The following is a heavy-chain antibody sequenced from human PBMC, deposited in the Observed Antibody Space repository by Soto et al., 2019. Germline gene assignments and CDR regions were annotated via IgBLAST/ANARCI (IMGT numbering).Heavy chain of an antibody. CDR2: LDAEDGET. CDR3: ATLPRTIERTPAAIWSFDS. CDR1: GYSLSDLS. V-gene: IGHV1-24*01. Sequence: GASVKVSCKVSGYSLSDLSIHWVRQAPGKGLEWMGDLDAEDGETIYAQKLQGRGTMTEDTSTDTAYMELSSLTSEDTAMYYCATLPRTIERTPAAIWSFDSWGQGTLVT. J-gene: IGHJ4*02. D-gene: IGHD2-2*01.